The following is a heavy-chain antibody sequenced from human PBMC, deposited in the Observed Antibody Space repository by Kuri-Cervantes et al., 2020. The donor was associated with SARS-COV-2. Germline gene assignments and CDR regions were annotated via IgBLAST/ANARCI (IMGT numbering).Heavy chain of an antibody. Sequence: SETLSLTCTVSGGSISSYYWSWIRQPAGKGLEWIGRIYTSGSTNYNPSLKSRVTMSVDTSKNQFSLKLSSVTAADTAVYYCAREGPIYYYYYYMDVWGNGATVTVSS. CDR1: GGSISSYY. CDR2: IYTSGST. J-gene: IGHJ6*03. V-gene: IGHV4-4*07. CDR3: AREGPIYYYYYYMDV.